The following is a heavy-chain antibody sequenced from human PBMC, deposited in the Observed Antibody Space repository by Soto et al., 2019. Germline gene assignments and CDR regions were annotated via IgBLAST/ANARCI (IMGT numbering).Heavy chain of an antibody. D-gene: IGHD2-2*01. V-gene: IGHV4-39*01. Sequence: QLQLQESGPGLVKPSETLSLTCTVSGGSISSSSYYWGWMRQPPGEGRGWIGSIYYSGSTYSHPSLKSRVPLTVDTSKNQSTLKLSSVTAADAAVYAYARVRCTSTSCYFNRFDPWGQGTLVTVSS. CDR2: IYYSGST. CDR3: ARVRCTSTSCYFNRFDP. CDR1: GGSISSSSYY. J-gene: IGHJ5*02.